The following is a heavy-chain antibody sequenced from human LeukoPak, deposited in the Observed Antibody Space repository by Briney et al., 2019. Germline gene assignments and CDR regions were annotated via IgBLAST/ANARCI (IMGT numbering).Heavy chain of an antibody. Sequence: SETLSLTCIVSGGSISSSSYYWGWIRQPPGKGLEWIGSIYYSGSTYYNPSLKSRVSISVDTSKNQFSLKLSSVTAADTAVYYCARAPRGRVGATSALDYWGQGTLVTVSS. CDR1: GGSISSSSYY. D-gene: IGHD1-26*01. CDR2: IYYSGST. J-gene: IGHJ4*02. V-gene: IGHV4-39*07. CDR3: ARAPRGRVGATSALDY.